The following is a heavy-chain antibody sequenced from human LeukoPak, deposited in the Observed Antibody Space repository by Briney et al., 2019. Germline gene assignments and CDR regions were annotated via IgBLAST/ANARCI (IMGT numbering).Heavy chain of an antibody. CDR2: VNPNNGDT. J-gene: IGHJ4*02. D-gene: IGHD6-6*01. CDR3: AREGSSSGRYYFDY. CDR1: GYSFTGYQ. V-gene: IGHV1-2*02. Sequence: ASVKVSCKASGYSFTGYQMHWVRQAPGQGLEWMGWVNPNNGDTNYAQKFQGRVAMTRDTSISTAYMELSSLRSDDTAVYYCAREGSSSGRYYFDYWGQGTLVTVSS.